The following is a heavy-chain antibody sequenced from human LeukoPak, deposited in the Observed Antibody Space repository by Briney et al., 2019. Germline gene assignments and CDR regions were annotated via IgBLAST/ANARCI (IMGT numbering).Heavy chain of an antibody. CDR3: AKNAFSSSTSPYNWFDP. V-gene: IGHV3-23*01. CDR1: GFTFSSYA. Sequence: GESLRLSCAASGFTFSSYAMSWVRQAPGKGLEWVSAISGSGGSTYYADSVKGRFTISRDNSKNTLYLQMNSLRAEDTAVYYCAKNAFSSSTSPYNWFDPWGQGTLVTVSS. J-gene: IGHJ5*02. CDR2: ISGSGGST. D-gene: IGHD6-6*01.